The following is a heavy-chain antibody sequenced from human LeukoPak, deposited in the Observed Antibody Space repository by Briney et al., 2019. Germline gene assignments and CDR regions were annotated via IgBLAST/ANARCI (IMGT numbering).Heavy chain of an antibody. CDR3: AREGCSGGSCYYYPYYFDY. D-gene: IGHD2-15*01. CDR1: GGSISSYY. J-gene: IGHJ4*02. V-gene: IGHV4-4*07. CDR2: IYTSGST. Sequence: SETLSLTCTVSGGSISSYYWSWIRQPAGKGLEWIGRIYTSGSTNYNPSLKSRVTMSVDTSKNQFSLKLSSVTAADTAVYYCAREGCSGGSCYYYPYYFDYWGQGTLSPSPQ.